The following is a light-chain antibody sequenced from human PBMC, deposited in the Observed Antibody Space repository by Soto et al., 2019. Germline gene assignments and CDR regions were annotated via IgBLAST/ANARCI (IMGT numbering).Light chain of an antibody. CDR3: SSYTSISTVV. Sequence: QSALTRPASVSGSPGQSITISCTGTSSDVGGYNFVSWYQQHPGKAPKVMIYNVSNRPSGVSNRFSGSKSGNTASLTISGLQAEDEADYYCSSYTSISTVVFGGGTKLTVL. CDR2: NVS. V-gene: IGLV2-14*01. J-gene: IGLJ3*02. CDR1: SSDVGGYNF.